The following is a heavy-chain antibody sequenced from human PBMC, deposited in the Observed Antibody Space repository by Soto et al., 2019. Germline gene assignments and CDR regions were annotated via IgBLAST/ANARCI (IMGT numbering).Heavy chain of an antibody. CDR2: INHSGST. V-gene: IGHV4-34*01. CDR1: GGSFSGYY. Sequence: QVQLQQWGAGLLKPSETLSLTCAVYGGSFSGYYWSWIRQPPGKGLEWIGEINHSGSTNYNPSLKSRVTISVDTYKNQFSLKLSSVNAADTAVYYCARGRNYPYWGQGTLVTVSS. CDR3: ARGRNYPY. J-gene: IGHJ4*02. D-gene: IGHD1-7*01.